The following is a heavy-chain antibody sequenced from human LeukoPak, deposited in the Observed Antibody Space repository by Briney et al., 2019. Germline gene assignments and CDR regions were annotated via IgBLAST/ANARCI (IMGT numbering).Heavy chain of an antibody. Sequence: ASVKVSCKASGYTFTGYYMHWVRQAPGQGLEWMGWINPNSGGTNYAQKLQGRVTMTTDTSASTAYMELRSLRSDDTAVYYCARLITMVRGVIIFHYYYMDVWGKGTTVTISS. CDR3: ARLITMVRGVIIFHYYYMDV. V-gene: IGHV1-2*02. CDR2: INPNSGGT. CDR1: GYTFTGYY. J-gene: IGHJ6*03. D-gene: IGHD3-10*01.